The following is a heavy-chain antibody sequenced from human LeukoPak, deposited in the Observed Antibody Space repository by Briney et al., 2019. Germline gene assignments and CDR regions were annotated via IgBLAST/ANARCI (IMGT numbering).Heavy chain of an antibody. CDR3: AKDQGSWGAFDI. J-gene: IGHJ3*02. CDR1: GITFSYYA. V-gene: IGHV3-23*01. CDR2: ISVSGGST. Sequence: GGSLRLSSVASGITFSYYAMSWVRQAPGKGLEWVSGISVSGGSTYYADSVKGRFTISRDCSKNTLYVQMNSLRADDTAVYYCAKDQGSWGAFDIWGQGTMVTVSS. D-gene: IGHD6-13*01.